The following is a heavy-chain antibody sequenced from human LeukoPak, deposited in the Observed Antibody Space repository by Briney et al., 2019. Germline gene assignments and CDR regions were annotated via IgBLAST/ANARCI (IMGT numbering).Heavy chain of an antibody. V-gene: IGHV3-21*01. D-gene: IGHD1-14*01. CDR1: GFTFITYS. CDR3: ARLGESTTDFDY. CDR2: ISSITSSYI. Sequence: PGGSLRLSCAASGFTFITYSMTWVRQAPGKGLEWVSSISSITSSYIHYADSVKGRFTISRDNVKNSLYLQMNSLRAEDTAVYYCARLGESTTDFDYWGRGTLVTVSS. J-gene: IGHJ4*02.